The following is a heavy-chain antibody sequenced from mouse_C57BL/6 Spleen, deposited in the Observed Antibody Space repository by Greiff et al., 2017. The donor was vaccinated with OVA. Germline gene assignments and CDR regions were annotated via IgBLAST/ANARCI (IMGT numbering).Heavy chain of an antibody. J-gene: IGHJ1*03. CDR3: VTTVVAPYWYFDV. CDR2: INYDGSST. V-gene: IGHV5-16*01. CDR1: GFTFSDYY. Sequence: VQLKESEGGLVQPGSSMKLSCTASGFTFSDYYMAWVRQVPEKGLEWVANINYDGSSTYYLDSLKSRFIISRDNAKNILYLQMSSLKSEDTATYYCVTTVVAPYWYFDVWGTGTTVTVSS. D-gene: IGHD1-1*01.